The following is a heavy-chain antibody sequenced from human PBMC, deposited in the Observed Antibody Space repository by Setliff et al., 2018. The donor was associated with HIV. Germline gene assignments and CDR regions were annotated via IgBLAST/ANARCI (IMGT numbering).Heavy chain of an antibody. D-gene: IGHD3-3*01. CDR3: VRGVQSPPHYSYYYMDV. J-gene: IGHJ6*03. CDR1: GYTFTSYI. CDR2: ISAYNGNT. V-gene: IGHV1-18*01. Sequence: ASVKVSCKASGYTFTSYIMNWVRQAPGQGLEWMGWISAYNGNTNYAQKLQGRVTMTTDTSTSTAYMELTSLRFDDTAMYYCVRGVQSPPHYSYYYMDVWGEGTMVTVSS.